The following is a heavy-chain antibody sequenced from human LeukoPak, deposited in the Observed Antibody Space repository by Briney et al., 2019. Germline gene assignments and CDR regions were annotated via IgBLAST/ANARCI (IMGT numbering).Heavy chain of an antibody. D-gene: IGHD5-12*01. J-gene: IGHJ5*02. CDR2: IYSGGST. CDR1: GFTFSSYW. Sequence: PGGSLRLSCAASGFTFSSYWMSWVRQAPGKGLEWVSVIYSGGSTYYADSVKGRFTISRDNSKNTLYLQMNSLRAEDTAVYYCARVMSGYDMSWFDPWGQGTLVTVSS. V-gene: IGHV3-66*01. CDR3: ARVMSGYDMSWFDP.